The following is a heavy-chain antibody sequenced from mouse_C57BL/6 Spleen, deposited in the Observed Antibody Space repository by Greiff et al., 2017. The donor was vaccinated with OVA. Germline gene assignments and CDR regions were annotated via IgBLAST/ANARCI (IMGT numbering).Heavy chain of an antibody. CDR3: ARPTAQATYFDY. J-gene: IGHJ2*01. Sequence: VQGVESGAELARPGASVKLSCKASGYTFTSYGISWVKQRTGQGLEWIGEIYPRSGNTYYNEKFKGKATLTADKSSSTAYMELRSLTSEDSAVYFCARPTAQATYFDYWGQGTTLTVSS. CDR1: GYTFTSYG. CDR2: IYPRSGNT. V-gene: IGHV1-81*01. D-gene: IGHD3-2*02.